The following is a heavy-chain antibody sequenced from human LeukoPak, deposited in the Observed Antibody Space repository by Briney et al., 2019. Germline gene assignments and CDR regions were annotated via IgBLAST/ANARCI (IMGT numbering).Heavy chain of an antibody. CDR2: IIPIFGTA. J-gene: IGHJ4*02. CDR1: GGTFRSYA. D-gene: IGHD6-19*01. Sequence: ASVKVSCKASGGTFRSYAISWVRQAPGQGLEWMGGIIPIFGTANYAQKFQGRVTITADKSTSTAYMELSSLRSEGTAVYYCARAMGSSGTIDYWGQGTLVTVSS. CDR3: ARAMGSSGTIDY. V-gene: IGHV1-69*06.